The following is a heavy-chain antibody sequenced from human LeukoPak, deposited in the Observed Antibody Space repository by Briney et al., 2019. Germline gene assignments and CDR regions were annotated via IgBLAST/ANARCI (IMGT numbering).Heavy chain of an antibody. D-gene: IGHD3-3*01. V-gene: IGHV3-21*01. Sequence: PGGSLRLSCAASGFTFSSYSMNWVRQAPGKGLEWVSSISSSSSYIYYADSVKGRFTISRDNAKNSLYLQMNSLRAEDTAVYYCARDGSYDFWSGYLNIWGQGTLVTVSS. CDR3: ARDGSYDFWSGYLNI. CDR2: ISSSSSYI. J-gene: IGHJ4*02. CDR1: GFTFSSYS.